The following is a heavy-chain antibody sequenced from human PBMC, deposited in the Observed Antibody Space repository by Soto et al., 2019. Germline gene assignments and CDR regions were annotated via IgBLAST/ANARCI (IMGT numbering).Heavy chain of an antibody. CDR3: ARRPLVRGIIPYYFDS. CDR1: GGSINNSSFY. V-gene: IGHV4-39*01. D-gene: IGHD3-10*01. CDR2: IYYSGSA. Sequence: QLQLQESGPGLVKPSETLSLTCTVSGGSINNSSFYWGWVRQPPGKRLEWIGSIYYSGSAYYDPSLRSRLTISVDTPKNQSALNLSSVTAADTAVYFCARRPLVRGIIPYYFDSWGQGTLVTVSS. J-gene: IGHJ4*02.